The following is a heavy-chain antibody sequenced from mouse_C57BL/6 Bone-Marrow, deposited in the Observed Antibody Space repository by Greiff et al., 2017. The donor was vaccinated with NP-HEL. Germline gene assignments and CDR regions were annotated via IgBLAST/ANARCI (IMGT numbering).Heavy chain of an antibody. CDR1: GYTFTDYY. D-gene: IGHD4-1*01. V-gene: IGHV1-19*01. J-gene: IGHJ4*01. CDR3: ARDPGPPYSAMDY. Sequence: EVQLQQSGPVLVKPGASVKMSCKASGYTFTDYYMNWVKQSHGKSLEWIGVINPYNGGTSYNQKFKGKATLTVDKSSSTAYMELNSLSSEDSAVYYCARDPGPPYSAMDYWGQGTSVTVSS. CDR2: INPYNGGT.